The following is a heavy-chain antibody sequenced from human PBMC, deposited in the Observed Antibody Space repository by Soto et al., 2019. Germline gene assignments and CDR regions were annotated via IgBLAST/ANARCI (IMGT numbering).Heavy chain of an antibody. CDR1: GGSFSGYY. CDR3: ARGLKDIVGVPAARYNWFDP. CDR2: INHSGST. V-gene: IGHV4-34*01. D-gene: IGHD2-2*01. J-gene: IGHJ5*02. Sequence: PSETLSLTCAVYGGSFSGYYWSWIRQPPGKGLEWIGEINHSGSTNYNPSLKSRVTISVDTSKNQFSLKLSSVTAADTAVYYCARGLKDIVGVPAARYNWFDPWGQGTLVTVSS.